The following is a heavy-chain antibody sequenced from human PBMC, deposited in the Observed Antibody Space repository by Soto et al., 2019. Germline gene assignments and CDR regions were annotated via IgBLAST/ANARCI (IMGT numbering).Heavy chain of an antibody. V-gene: IGHV1-18*01. CDR3: ARASVIFSSLYYWFDP. CDR1: GYTFTSYG. D-gene: IGHD6-19*01. Sequence: ASVKVSCKASGYTFTSYGISWVRQAPGQGLEWMGWISAYNGNTNYAQKLQGRVTITTDTSTSTAYMELRSLRSDDTAVYYCARASVIFSSLYYWFDPWGQGTLVTVSS. CDR2: ISAYNGNT. J-gene: IGHJ5*02.